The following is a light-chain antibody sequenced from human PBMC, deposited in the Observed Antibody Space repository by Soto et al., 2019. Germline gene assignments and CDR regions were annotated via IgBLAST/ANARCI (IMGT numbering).Light chain of an antibody. Sequence: ETVMAQSAATLSVSPGERTTLSCRASQSVNTNLAWYQQKPGQAPRLLIFGASIRATGVPDRFSGSGSGTDFTLTISRLEPEDFAAYYCQQYGSSPRWTFGQGTKVDIK. V-gene: IGKV3-20*01. CDR2: GAS. CDR3: QQYGSSPRWT. J-gene: IGKJ1*01. CDR1: QSVNTN.